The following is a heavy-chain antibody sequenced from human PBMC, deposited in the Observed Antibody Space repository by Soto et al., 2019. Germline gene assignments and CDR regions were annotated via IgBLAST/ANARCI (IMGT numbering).Heavy chain of an antibody. CDR3: ARRHGLDIDAYY. Sequence: SETLSLTCAVSCGSIRGYYWSWIRQAPGKGLEWIGYMFYTGSTNYNPSLNGRVTIPVDTSKNQFSLKLSSVTAADTAVYFCARRHGLDIDAYYWGQGILVTVSS. V-gene: IGHV4-59*01. CDR1: CGSIRGYY. CDR2: MFYTGST. D-gene: IGHD3-10*01. J-gene: IGHJ4*02.